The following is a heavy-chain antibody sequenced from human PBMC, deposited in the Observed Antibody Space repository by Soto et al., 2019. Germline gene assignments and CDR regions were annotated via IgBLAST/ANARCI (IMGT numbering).Heavy chain of an antibody. CDR3: ARDKGRYCSSTTCYELEY. CDR2: INPSGGTT. CDR1: GYTLTSYY. V-gene: IGHV1-46*01. D-gene: IGHD2-2*01. J-gene: IGHJ4*02. Sequence: GASVKVSCKASGYTLTSYYMHWVRQAPGQGPEWMGIINPSGGTTTYAQKFQGRVTMTMDTSTSTVYMELSSLRSEDTAVYYCARDKGRYCSSTTCYELEYWGQGTLVTVSS.